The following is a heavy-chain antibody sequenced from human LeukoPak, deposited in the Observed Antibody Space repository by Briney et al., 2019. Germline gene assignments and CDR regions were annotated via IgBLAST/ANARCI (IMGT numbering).Heavy chain of an antibody. V-gene: IGHV3-30*18. D-gene: IGHD6-13*01. CDR1: GFTFSSYG. J-gene: IGHJ4*02. CDR3: AKGHQFIIAEKYYFDY. CDR2: ISYDGSNK. Sequence: GGSQRLSCAASGFTFSSYGMHWVRQAPGKGLEWVAVISYDGSNKYYADSVKGRFTISRDNSKNTLYLQMNSLRAEDTAVYYCAKGHQFIIAEKYYFDYWGQGTLVTVSS.